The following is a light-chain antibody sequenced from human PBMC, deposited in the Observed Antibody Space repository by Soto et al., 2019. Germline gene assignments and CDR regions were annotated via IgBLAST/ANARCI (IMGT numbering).Light chain of an antibody. J-gene: IGKJ1*01. CDR3: QQYGSSPLWT. CDR2: GAS. CDR1: QSVSSSY. V-gene: IGKV3-20*01. Sequence: EIVLTQSPGTLSLSPWEVATLSCRASQSVSSSYIAWYQQRPGQTPSLLIYGASNRATGIPDRFSGSGSGTDFTLTISRLEPEDFAVYYCQQYGSSPLWTFGQGTKVDIK.